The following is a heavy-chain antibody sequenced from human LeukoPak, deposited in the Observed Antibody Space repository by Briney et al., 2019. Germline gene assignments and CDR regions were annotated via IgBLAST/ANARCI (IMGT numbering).Heavy chain of an antibody. Sequence: PGGSPRLSCAASEFTFSSYWMSWVRQAPGKGLEWVANIKQDGSEKYYVDSVKGRFTISRDNAKNSLYLQMNSLRAEDTAVYYCARDLGPGQYYYYYIDVWGKGTTVTVSS. CDR2: IKQDGSEK. CDR1: EFTFSSYW. V-gene: IGHV3-7*01. J-gene: IGHJ6*03. CDR3: ARDLGPGQYYYYYIDV.